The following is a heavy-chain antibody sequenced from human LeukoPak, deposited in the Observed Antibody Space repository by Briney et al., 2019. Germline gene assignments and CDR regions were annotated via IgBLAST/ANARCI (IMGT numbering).Heavy chain of an antibody. J-gene: IGHJ6*02. V-gene: IGHV3-30-3*01. Sequence: PGGSLRLSCAASGFTFSSYAMHWVRQAPGKGLEWVAVISYDGSNKYYADSVKGRFTISRDNSKNTLYLQMNSLRAEDTAVYYCAREWYSSSWYESNYYYGMDVWGQGTTVTVSS. CDR2: ISYDGSNK. CDR3: AREWYSSSWYESNYYYGMDV. CDR1: GFTFSSYA. D-gene: IGHD6-13*01.